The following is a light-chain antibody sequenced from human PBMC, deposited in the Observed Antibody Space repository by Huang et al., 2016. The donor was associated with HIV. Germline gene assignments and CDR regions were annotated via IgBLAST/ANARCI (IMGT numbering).Light chain of an antibody. CDR2: DAS. Sequence: DIQMTQSPSSLPASVGDRVTITCRASQGISTSLAWYQQKPGKAPKLLLYDASKLESGVPSRFSGSASVTDYTLTISSLQPEDFATYYCQQYWSTPPATFGQGTKVEIK. V-gene: IGKV1-NL1*01. CDR3: QQYWSTPPAT. CDR1: QGISTS. J-gene: IGKJ1*01.